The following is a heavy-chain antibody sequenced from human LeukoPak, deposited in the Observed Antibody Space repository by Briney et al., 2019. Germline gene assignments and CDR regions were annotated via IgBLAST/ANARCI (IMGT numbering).Heavy chain of an antibody. J-gene: IGHJ4*02. CDR1: GFTFSSYG. CDR2: IRYDGSNK. V-gene: IGHV3-30*02. CDR3: AKDMVLTMKTPFDY. Sequence: PGGSLRLSCAASGFTFSSYGMHWVRQAPGKGLERVAFIRYDGSNKYYADSVKGRFTISRDNSKNTLYLQMNSLRAEDTAVYYCAKDMVLTMKTPFDYWGQGTLVTVSS. D-gene: IGHD3-22*01.